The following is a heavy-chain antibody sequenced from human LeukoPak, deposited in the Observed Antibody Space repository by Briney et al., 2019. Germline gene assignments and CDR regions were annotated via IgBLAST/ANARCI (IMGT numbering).Heavy chain of an antibody. D-gene: IGHD2-2*01. CDR1: GYTFTDYY. V-gene: IGHV1-2*02. CDR3: TREANYCSSTSCPLFGY. Sequence: ASVKVSCKASGYTFTDYYMHWVRQAPGQGLEWMGWINPNSGGTNYAQKFQGRVTMTRDTSISTAYMELNSLTSDDTAVYYCTREANYCSSTSCPLFGYWGQGTLVTVSS. J-gene: IGHJ4*02. CDR2: INPNSGGT.